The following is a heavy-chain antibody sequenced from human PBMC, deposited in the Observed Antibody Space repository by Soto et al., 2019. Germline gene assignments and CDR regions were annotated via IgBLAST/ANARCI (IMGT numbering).Heavy chain of an antibody. V-gene: IGHV1-18*01. CDR2: ISAYNGNT. J-gene: IGHJ4*02. CDR1: GYTFASYA. CDR3: ATDSPPPRE. Sequence: QVQLVQSGAEVKKPGASVKVSCKASGYTFASYAISWGRQAPGQGREWMGWISAYNGNTNYAHKLQGRVTTTTAPSTSTAYAELSMRTSADTGVYYSATDSPPPREWGPGTRVTVSS.